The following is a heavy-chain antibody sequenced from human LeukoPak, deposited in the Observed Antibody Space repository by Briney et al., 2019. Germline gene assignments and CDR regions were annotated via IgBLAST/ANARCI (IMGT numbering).Heavy chain of an antibody. V-gene: IGHV4-34*01. J-gene: IGHJ4*02. CDR3: ARGPGYYYDSSGYYSGY. Sequence: PGGSLRLSCAGSGFSLSTFWMHWVRQPPGKGLEWIGEINHSGNTNYNPSLKSRVTISVDTSKNQFSLKLSSVTAADTAVYYCARGPGYYYDSSGYYSGYWGQGTLVTVSS. D-gene: IGHD3-22*01. CDR1: GFSLSTFW. CDR2: INHSGNT.